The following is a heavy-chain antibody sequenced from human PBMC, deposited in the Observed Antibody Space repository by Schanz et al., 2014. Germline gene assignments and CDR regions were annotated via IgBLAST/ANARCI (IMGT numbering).Heavy chain of an antibody. CDR3: ARDGYSVVVISPTESFDI. D-gene: IGHD2-21*01. CDR2: INSDGTKR. V-gene: IGHV3-33*08. CDR1: GFTLSSYG. Sequence: QVRLVESGGGVVQPGRSLRLSCAASGFTLSSYGMHWVRQAPGKGLEWVAFINSDGTKRFYADSVKSRFTISRDNSRNTLYLQMNSLRAEDPAVYYCARDGYSVVVISPTESFDIWGQGTMXTVSP. J-gene: IGHJ3*02.